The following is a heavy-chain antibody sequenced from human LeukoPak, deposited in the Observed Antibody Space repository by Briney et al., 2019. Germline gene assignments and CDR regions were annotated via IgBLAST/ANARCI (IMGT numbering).Heavy chain of an antibody. CDR1: GFTFSSYS. D-gene: IGHD3-22*01. CDR3: ARVHYYDSSGLDY. J-gene: IGHJ4*02. V-gene: IGHV3-21*01. CDR2: ISSSSSYI. Sequence: MTGGSLRLSCAASGFTFSSYSMNWVRQAPGKGLEWVSSISSSSSYIYYADSVKGRFTISRDNAKNSLYLQMNSLRAEDTAVYYCARVHYYDSSGLDYWGQGTLVTVSS.